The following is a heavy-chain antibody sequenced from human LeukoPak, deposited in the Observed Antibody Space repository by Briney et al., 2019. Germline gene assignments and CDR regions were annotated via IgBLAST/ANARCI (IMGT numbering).Heavy chain of an antibody. J-gene: IGHJ6*02. CDR1: GYSFTSYW. V-gene: IGHV5-51*01. CDR3: ARSYDILTGYYGMDV. CDR2: IYPGDSDT. D-gene: IGHD3-9*01. Sequence: GESLKISCKGSGYSFTSYWIGWVRQMPGKGLEWMGIIYPGDSDTRYSPSFQGQVTISADKSISTAYLQWSSLKASDTAMYYCARSYDILTGYYGMDVWGQGTTVTVSS.